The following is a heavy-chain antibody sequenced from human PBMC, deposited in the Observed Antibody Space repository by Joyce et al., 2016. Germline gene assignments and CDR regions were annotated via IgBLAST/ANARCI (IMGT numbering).Heavy chain of an antibody. CDR1: GYDFLSLG. V-gene: IGHV1-18*01. J-gene: IGHJ3*02. Sequence: VQLVQSGAEVKKPGASVKVSCKASGYDFLSLGISWVRQAPGQGLEWRGWISANYGNTNDTQKVQGRVTLTRDTYTGTVYMELRGRSSDDTAVYYCAREQDSFDIWGQGAMVTVSS. CDR2: ISANYGNT. CDR3: AREQDSFDI.